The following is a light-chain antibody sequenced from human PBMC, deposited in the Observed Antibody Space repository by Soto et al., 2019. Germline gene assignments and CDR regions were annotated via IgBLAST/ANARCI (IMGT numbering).Light chain of an antibody. CDR1: QTISGW. V-gene: IGKV1-5*03. Sequence: EIQMRHSPSTLSASVGDRVTISCRASQTISGWLAWYQQKPGKAPKLLISKASTLESGVPSRFSGSGSETDFILTINSLQPDDFATYYCQQYKSNLRTFGQGTKVDIK. J-gene: IGKJ1*01. CDR3: QQYKSNLRT. CDR2: KAS.